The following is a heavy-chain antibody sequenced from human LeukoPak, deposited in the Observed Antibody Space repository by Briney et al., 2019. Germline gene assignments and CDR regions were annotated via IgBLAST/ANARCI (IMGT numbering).Heavy chain of an antibody. V-gene: IGHV4-39*07. D-gene: IGHD3-10*01. J-gene: IGHJ2*01. CDR3: ARVPYYYGSGSYFPYFDL. CDR2: IYYSGST. CDR1: GGSISSSSYY. Sequence: SETLSLTCTVSGGSISSSSYYWGWIRQPPGKGLEWIGSIYYSGSTYYNPSLKSRVTISVDTSKNQFSLKLSSVTAADTAVYYCARVPYYYGSGSYFPYFDLWGRGTLVTVSS.